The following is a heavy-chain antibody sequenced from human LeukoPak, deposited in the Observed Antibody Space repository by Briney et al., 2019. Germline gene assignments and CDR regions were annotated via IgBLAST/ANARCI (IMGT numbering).Heavy chain of an antibody. Sequence: EASVKVSCKTSGYPFRNYDINWVRRATGQGLEWMGWINPHSGKTGYAQKFQGRVTMTTDTSASTAYMELSSLRSEDTAVYYCARLSSHYGDYKVDPWGQGTLVTVSS. V-gene: IGHV1-8*01. D-gene: IGHD4-17*01. CDR3: ARLSSHYGDYKVDP. CDR1: GYPFRNYD. J-gene: IGHJ5*02. CDR2: INPHSGKT.